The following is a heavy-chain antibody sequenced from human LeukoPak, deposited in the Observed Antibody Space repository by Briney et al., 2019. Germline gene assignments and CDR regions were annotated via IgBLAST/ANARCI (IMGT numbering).Heavy chain of an antibody. V-gene: IGHV4-39*07. J-gene: IGHJ4*02. CDR3: ARVHSGYDFGNRKYYYFDY. Sequence: SETLSLTCSVSGGSISSRSNYWGWIRQPPGKGLEWIGSIYYSGSTYYSPSLKSRVTISVDTSKNQFSLKLSSVTAADTAVYYCARVHSGYDFGNRKYYYFDYWGQGTLVTVSS. CDR1: GGSISSRSNY. CDR2: IYYSGST. D-gene: IGHD5-12*01.